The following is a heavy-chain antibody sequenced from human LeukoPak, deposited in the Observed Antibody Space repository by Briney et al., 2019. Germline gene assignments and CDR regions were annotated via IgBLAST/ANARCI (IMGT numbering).Heavy chain of an antibody. D-gene: IGHD4-23*01. CDR2: VSSNGGST. CDR1: GYTFSSYV. CDR3: ARVSAGGDYFDY. Sequence: GGSLRLSCAASGYTFSSYVMHWVRHAPGKVLEYVSAVSSNGGSTYYANSVKGSFTISRDNSKNTLYLQMGSLRAEDMAVYYCARVSAGGDYFDYWGQGTLVTVSS. V-gene: IGHV3-64*01. J-gene: IGHJ4*02.